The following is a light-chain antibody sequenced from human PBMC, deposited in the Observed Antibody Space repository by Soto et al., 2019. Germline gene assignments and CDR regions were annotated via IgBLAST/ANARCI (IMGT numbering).Light chain of an antibody. J-gene: IGLJ2*01. CDR1: SSDVGGYNY. CDR2: EVS. V-gene: IGLV2-8*01. CDR3: SSYGGNNNLV. Sequence: LTQPPSASGSPGQSVTISCTGTSSDVGGYNYVSWYQQHPGKAPKLMIYEVSKRPSGVPGRFSASKSGNTASLTVSGLQAEDEADYYCSSYGGNNNLVFGGGTKVTVL.